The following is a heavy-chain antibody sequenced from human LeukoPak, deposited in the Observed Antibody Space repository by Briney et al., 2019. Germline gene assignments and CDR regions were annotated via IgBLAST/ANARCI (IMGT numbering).Heavy chain of an antibody. Sequence: SETLSLTCTVSGGSISSYYWSWIRQPPGKGLEWIGYIYYSGSTNYTPSLKSRVTISVDTSKNQFSLKLSSVTAADTAVYYCASRGDVFAPLNWFDLWGEGALVTVS. CDR1: GGSISSYY. V-gene: IGHV4-59*08. D-gene: IGHD3-10*01. CDR2: IYYSGST. J-gene: IGHJ5*02. CDR3: ASRGDVFAPLNWFDL.